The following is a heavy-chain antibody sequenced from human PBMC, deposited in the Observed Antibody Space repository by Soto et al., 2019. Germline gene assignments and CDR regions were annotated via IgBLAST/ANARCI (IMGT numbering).Heavy chain of an antibody. V-gene: IGHV3-66*01. J-gene: IGHJ4*02. CDR2: IYSGGST. CDR3: AREGSVATVLYFDY. CDR1: GFTVSSNY. Sequence: PGGSLRLSCAASGFTVSSNYMSWVRQAPGKGLEWVSVIYSGGSTYYADSVKGRFTISRDNSKNTLYLQMNSLRAEDTAVYYCAREGSVATVLYFDYWGQGTLVTVSS. D-gene: IGHD5-12*01.